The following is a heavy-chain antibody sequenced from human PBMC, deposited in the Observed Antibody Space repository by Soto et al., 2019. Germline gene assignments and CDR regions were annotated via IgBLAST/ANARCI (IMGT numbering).Heavy chain of an antibody. Sequence: PGGSLRLSCATSGFSFTIFGTHWVRQAPGRGLELIALISSGSTTIKYADSVRGRFTVSRDNAKSSLFLQMHSLRDEDTGVYYCAREVALAGTWGILGHWGQGDQVTVSS. V-gene: IGHV3-48*02. CDR2: ISSGSTTI. CDR3: AREVALAGTWGILGH. D-gene: IGHD6-19*01. CDR1: GFSFTIFG. J-gene: IGHJ5*02.